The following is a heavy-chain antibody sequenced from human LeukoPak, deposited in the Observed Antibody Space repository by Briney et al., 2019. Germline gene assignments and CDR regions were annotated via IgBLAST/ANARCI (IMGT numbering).Heavy chain of an antibody. CDR1: GFTFSSYA. CDR3: AKGADLDLVVVPAVRH. D-gene: IGHD2-2*03. V-gene: IGHV3-23*01. Sequence: GGSLRLSCAASGFTFSSYAMNWVRQAPGKGLEWVSSISGSGETPYYADSLKGRFTISRDNFKNTLYLQMNSLRAEDTALYYCAKGADLDLVVVPAVRHWGQGTLVTVSP. J-gene: IGHJ4*02. CDR2: ISGSGETP.